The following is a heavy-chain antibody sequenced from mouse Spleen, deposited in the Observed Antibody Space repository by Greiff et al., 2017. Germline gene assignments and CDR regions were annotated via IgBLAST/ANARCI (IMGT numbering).Heavy chain of an antibody. CDR2: FYPGSGSI. J-gene: IGHJ1*01. Sequence: VQLQQSGAELVKPGASVKLSCKASGYTFTEYTIPWVKQRPGQGLEWIGRFYPGSGSIKYNEKFKDKATLTADKSSSTVYMELSRLTSEDSAVYFCARHEGLLYYRDSDWYFDVWGAGTTVTVSS. V-gene: IGHV1-62-2*01. CDR1: GYTFTEYT. D-gene: IGHD2-14*01. CDR3: ARHEGLLYYRDSDWYFDV.